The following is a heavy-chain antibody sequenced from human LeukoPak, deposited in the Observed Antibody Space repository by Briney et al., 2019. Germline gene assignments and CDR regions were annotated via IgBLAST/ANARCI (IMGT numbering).Heavy chain of an antibody. CDR2: ISSSGSTI. CDR3: AELGITMIGGV. Sequence: GGSLRLSCVASGFRFSSYEMNWVRQAPGKGLEWVSYISSSGSTIYYADSVKGRFTISRDNAKNSLYLQMNSLRAEDTAVYYCAELGITMIGGVWGKGTTVTISS. CDR1: GFRFSSYE. D-gene: IGHD3-10*02. V-gene: IGHV3-48*03. J-gene: IGHJ6*04.